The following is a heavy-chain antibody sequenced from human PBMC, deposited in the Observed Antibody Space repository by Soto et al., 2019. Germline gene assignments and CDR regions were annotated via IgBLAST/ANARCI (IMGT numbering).Heavy chain of an antibody. J-gene: IGHJ6*02. CDR2: IWYDGSNK. V-gene: IGHV3-33*01. CDR3: ARDWRTGYYYYGMDV. Sequence: PGGSLRLSCAASGFTFSSYGMHWVRQAPGKGPEWVAVIWYDGSNKYYADSVKGRFTISRDNSKNTLYLQMNSLRAEDTAVYYCARDWRTGYYYYGMDVWGQGTTVTVSS. CDR1: GFTFSSYG.